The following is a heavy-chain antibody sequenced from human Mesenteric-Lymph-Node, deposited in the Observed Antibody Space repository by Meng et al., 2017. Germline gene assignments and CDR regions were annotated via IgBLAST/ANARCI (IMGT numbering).Heavy chain of an antibody. J-gene: IGHJ4*02. V-gene: IGHV1-2*06. CDR1: GYTFSDHY. CDR2: INTINGAT. Sequence: QVQLVQSGAEVTKPGDSVTVSCKASGYTFSDHYIHWVRQAPGQGLEWMGRINTINGATNHAQKFQGRVTMTRDTSISTAYMELTRLKSDDTAVYFCARITGTYPANRGQGTLVTVSS. D-gene: IGHD1-26*01. CDR3: ARITGTYPAN.